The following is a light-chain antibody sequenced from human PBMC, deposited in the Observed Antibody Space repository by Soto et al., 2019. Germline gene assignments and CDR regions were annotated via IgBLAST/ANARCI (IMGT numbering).Light chain of an antibody. V-gene: IGKV3-11*01. CDR2: DAF. J-gene: IGKJ4*01. CDR1: QSVGTS. CDR3: QQRSNWPPLT. Sequence: EIVLTQSPATLSLSPGDRATLSCRASQSVGTSLAWYQQKPGQTPRLLIYDAFNRATGVPARFSGSGSGTNFTLTISSLEPEDVATDYCQQRSNWPPLTFGGGTKVEIK.